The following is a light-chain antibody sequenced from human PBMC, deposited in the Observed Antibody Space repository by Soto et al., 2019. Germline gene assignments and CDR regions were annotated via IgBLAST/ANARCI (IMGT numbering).Light chain of an antibody. J-gene: IGKJ1*01. V-gene: IGKV3-11*01. CDR2: GAS. CDR1: QSVDSY. CDR3: QQRDSWSIT. Sequence: EIVLTQSPASLSLSPGERATLSCRASQSVDSYLVWYQQKPGQAPRLLIFGASNRATGIPARFSGSGSGTDFTLTINSLEPDDFAVYYRQQRDSWSITFGQGTKVDI.